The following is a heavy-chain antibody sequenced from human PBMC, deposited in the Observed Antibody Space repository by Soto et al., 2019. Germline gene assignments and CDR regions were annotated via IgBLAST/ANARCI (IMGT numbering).Heavy chain of an antibody. V-gene: IGHV3-33*01. Sequence: QVQLVESGGGVVQPGTSLRLSCVATGFTFSDYGIHWVRQAPGRGLEWVAVIWHDGSQKYLADSVRGRFTISRDTSKNTAYLQMNRLRAEDTAAYFCEGRDDPFHVRGQGTIVTVSS. CDR2: IWHDGSQK. CDR3: EGRDDPFHV. J-gene: IGHJ3*01. CDR1: GFTFSDYG.